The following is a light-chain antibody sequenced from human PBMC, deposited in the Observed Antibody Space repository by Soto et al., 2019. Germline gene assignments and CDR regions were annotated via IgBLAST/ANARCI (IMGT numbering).Light chain of an antibody. CDR2: AAS. CDR3: QQSYSTPSP. CDR1: QSISSY. V-gene: IGKV1-39*01. J-gene: IGKJ1*01. Sequence: DIQMTQSPSSLSASVGDRVTITCRASQSISSYLNWYQQKPGKAPKLLIYAASSLQSGVPSRFSGSGSGTDFTLTISSLQPEDFAPYYCQQSYSTPSPFGQGTXLXI.